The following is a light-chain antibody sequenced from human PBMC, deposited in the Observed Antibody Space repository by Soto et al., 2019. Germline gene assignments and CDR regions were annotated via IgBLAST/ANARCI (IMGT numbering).Light chain of an antibody. V-gene: IGKV3-15*01. CDR2: AAS. Sequence: EIVMTQSPATLSVSPGERATLSCRASQNVRSNLAWYQQKPGQAPRLLIYAASTRATGIPARFSGSGSGTEFTLTISSLQSEDCAVYYCQQYIDWPRTFGQGTKVDIK. CDR3: QQYIDWPRT. CDR1: QNVRSN. J-gene: IGKJ1*01.